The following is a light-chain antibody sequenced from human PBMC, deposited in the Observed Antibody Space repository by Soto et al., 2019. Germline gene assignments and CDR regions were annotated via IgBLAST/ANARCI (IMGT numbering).Light chain of an antibody. CDR3: QQYGNSPIT. V-gene: IGKV3-20*01. Sequence: EIVLTQSPDTLSLSPGERATLSCRASQSVGSNFLAWYQQKPGQAPRLLISGASSRATGIPDRFSGSGSGTDFTLTISRLEPEDFAVYYCQQYGNSPITFGQGTRLEIK. CDR2: GAS. J-gene: IGKJ5*01. CDR1: QSVGSNF.